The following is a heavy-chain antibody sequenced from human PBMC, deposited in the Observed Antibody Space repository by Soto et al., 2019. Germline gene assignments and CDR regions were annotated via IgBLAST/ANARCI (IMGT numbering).Heavy chain of an antibody. CDR3: XXXXXXXXXXDV. Sequence: QVQLVQSGAEVKKPGSSVKVSCKASGGTFTSYAISWVRXXXXXXLEWMGGIIPIFRKANYAQKFQGRVTXXXXXXXXXXXXXXXXXXXXXXXXXXXXXXXXXXXXXDVWGQGTTVTVSS. J-gene: IGHJ6*02. CDR2: IIPIFRKA. CDR1: GGTFTSYA. V-gene: IGHV1-69*01.